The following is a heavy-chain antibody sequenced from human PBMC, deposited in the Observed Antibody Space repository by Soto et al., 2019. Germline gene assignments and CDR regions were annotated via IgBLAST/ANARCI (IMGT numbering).Heavy chain of an antibody. Sequence: QVQLQESGPGLVKPSQTLSLTCTVSGGSISDGAYYWSWIRQPPGKGLEWIGHIYNSRNTYNNPSLRSRLTISLDTTKSQFALNLNSVTAADTAVDYCASGLSGDKVDQWGQGTLVTVSS. V-gene: IGHV4-30-4*01. CDR2: IYNSRNT. CDR1: GGSISDGAYY. J-gene: IGHJ4*02. CDR3: ASGLSGDKVDQ. D-gene: IGHD2-21*01.